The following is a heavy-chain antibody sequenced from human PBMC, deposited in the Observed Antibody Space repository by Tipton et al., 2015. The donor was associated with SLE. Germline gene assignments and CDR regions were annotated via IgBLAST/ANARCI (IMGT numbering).Heavy chain of an antibody. V-gene: IGHV3-23*01. Sequence: ADSVKGRFTISRDDSKNMLYLQMSSLRAEDTAVYYCAKGGYCRTTACYRGYWGQGTLVTVSS. CDR3: AKGGYCRTTACYRGY. D-gene: IGHD2-2*01. J-gene: IGHJ4*02.